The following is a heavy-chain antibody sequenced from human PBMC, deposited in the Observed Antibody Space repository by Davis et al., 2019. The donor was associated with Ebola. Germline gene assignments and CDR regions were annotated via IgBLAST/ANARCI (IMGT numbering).Heavy chain of an antibody. CDR2: ISYDGSNK. V-gene: IGHV3-30-3*01. Sequence: PGGSLRLSCAASGFTFSSYPMHWVRQAPGKGLEWVAVISYDGSNKYYADSVKSRFTISRDNSKNTQYLQMNSLRAEDTAVYYCARDRAQMMVYAIRYYYYGMDVWGQGTTVTVSS. J-gene: IGHJ6*02. D-gene: IGHD2-8*01. CDR1: GFTFSSYP. CDR3: ARDRAQMMVYAIRYYYYGMDV.